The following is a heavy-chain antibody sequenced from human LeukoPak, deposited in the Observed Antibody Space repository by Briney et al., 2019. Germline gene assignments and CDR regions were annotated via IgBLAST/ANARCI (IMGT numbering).Heavy chain of an antibody. CDR3: AGGYSSGWYYFDY. CDR1: GFTVSSNS. Sequence: GGSLRLSCAASGFTVSSNSMSWVRQAPGKGLEWVSVIYSGGRTYYVDSVKGRFTISRDNSKNTLYLQMNSLRAEDTAVYYCAGGYSSGWYYFDYWGQGTLVTVSS. D-gene: IGHD6-19*01. J-gene: IGHJ4*02. V-gene: IGHV3-66*01. CDR2: IYSGGRT.